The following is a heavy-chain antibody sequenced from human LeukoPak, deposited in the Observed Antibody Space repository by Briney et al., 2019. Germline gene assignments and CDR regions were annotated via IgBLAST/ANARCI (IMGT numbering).Heavy chain of an antibody. CDR1: GFTFSSYS. Sequence: GGSLRLSCAASGFTFSSYSMNWVRQAPGKGLEWVSYISSSSSTIYYADSVKGRFTISRDNSKNTLYLQMNSLRAEDTAVYYCARDYYDSSGYYPYAFDIWGQGTMVTVSS. D-gene: IGHD3-22*01. CDR3: ARDYYDSSGYYPYAFDI. V-gene: IGHV3-48*01. CDR2: ISSSSSTI. J-gene: IGHJ3*02.